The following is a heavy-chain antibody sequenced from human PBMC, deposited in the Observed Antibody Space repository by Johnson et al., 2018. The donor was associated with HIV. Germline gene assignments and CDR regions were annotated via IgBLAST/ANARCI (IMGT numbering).Heavy chain of an antibody. Sequence: QVQLVESGGGVVQPGGCLRLSCTASGFTFSSYTMHWVRQAPGKGLEWVAVISYDGHNKYYADSVQGRFTISRDSSKNTLYLQMSSLRPEDTAVYFCARGGPYYYDSSGYGAFDIWGQGTMVTVSS. J-gene: IGHJ3*02. V-gene: IGHV3-30-3*01. D-gene: IGHD3-22*01. CDR3: ARGGPYYYDSSGYGAFDI. CDR2: ISYDGHNK. CDR1: GFTFSSYT.